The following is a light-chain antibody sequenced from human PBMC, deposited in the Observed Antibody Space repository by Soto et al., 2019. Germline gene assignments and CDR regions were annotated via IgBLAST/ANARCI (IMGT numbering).Light chain of an antibody. CDR2: RNN. CDR1: TSNFVSNS. V-gene: IGLV1-47*01. CDR3: AAWDDSLSGRV. J-gene: IGLJ3*02. Sequence: QSVLTQSPSASGTPGQRVTISCSASTSNFVSNSVSWYQHVPGTAPKLLIYRNNQRPSGVPDRFSGSKSGTSASLAISGLRSEDEADYYCAAWDDSLSGRVFGGGTKLTVL.